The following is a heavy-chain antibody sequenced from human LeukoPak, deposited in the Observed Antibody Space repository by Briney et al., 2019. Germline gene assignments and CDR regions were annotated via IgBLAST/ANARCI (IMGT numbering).Heavy chain of an antibody. V-gene: IGHV4-30-2*01. D-gene: IGHD3-9*01. CDR1: GGSISSGGYS. CDR2: IYHSGST. Sequence: SETLSLTCAVSGGSISSGGYSWSWIRQPPGTGLEWIGYIYHSGSTYYNPSLKSRVTISVDRSKNQFSLKLSSVTAADTAVYYCARGGYDILTGYYNWFDPWGQGTLVTVSP. CDR3: ARGGYDILTGYYNWFDP. J-gene: IGHJ5*02.